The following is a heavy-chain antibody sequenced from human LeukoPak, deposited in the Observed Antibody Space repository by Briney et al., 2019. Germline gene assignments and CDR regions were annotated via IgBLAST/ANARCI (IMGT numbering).Heavy chain of an antibody. CDR1: GYSFTSYW. CDR2: IDPSDSYT. CDR3: ATSVGAEYFQH. V-gene: IGHV5-10-1*01. J-gene: IGHJ1*01. Sequence: GESLGISCKGSGYSFTSYWISWVRQMPGKGLEWMGRIDPSDSYTNYSPSFQGHVTISADKSITTAYLQWRSLKASDTAMFYCATSVGAEYFQHWGQGTLVTVSS.